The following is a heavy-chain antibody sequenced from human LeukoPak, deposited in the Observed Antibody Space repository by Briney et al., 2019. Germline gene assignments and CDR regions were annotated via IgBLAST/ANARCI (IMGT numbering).Heavy chain of an antibody. Sequence: GGSLRLSCAASGFSFSSYWMSWVRQAPGKGLEWVANIKHDGIEKHYVDSVKGRFTISRDSAKNSLYLQMNSLRAEDTAVYYCARDRLNELDYWGQGTLVTVSS. CDR3: ARDRLNELDY. D-gene: IGHD3-22*01. V-gene: IGHV3-7*01. CDR2: IKHDGIEK. CDR1: GFSFSSYW. J-gene: IGHJ4*02.